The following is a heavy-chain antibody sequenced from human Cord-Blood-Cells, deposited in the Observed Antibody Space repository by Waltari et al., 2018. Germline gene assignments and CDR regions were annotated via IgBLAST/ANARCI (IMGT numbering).Heavy chain of an antibody. Sequence: EVQLVESGGGLVQPGGSLRPSWAASGFTFSSSDMHGVAQPPGKALGWVSSIGTAGYTDYPGSVKGRFTISRENAKNSLYLQMNSLRAGDTAVYYCARGGTLTGDAFDIWGQGTMVTVSS. CDR1: GFTFSSSD. J-gene: IGHJ3*02. V-gene: IGHV3-13*01. D-gene: IGHD7-27*01. CDR2: IGTAGYT. CDR3: ARGGTLTGDAFDI.